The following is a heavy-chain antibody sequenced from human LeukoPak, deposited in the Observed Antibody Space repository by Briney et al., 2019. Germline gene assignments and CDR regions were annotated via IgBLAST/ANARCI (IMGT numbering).Heavy chain of an antibody. V-gene: IGHV4-34*01. CDR2: INHSEYT. CDR3: ARRDYAAWFDP. Sequence: SETLSLTCAVSGVSFDDYYWSWVRQTPGKGLEWIGEINHSEYTNDNPSLKSRVTLSIDTSRKQFSLNLNSVSVTDTAIYYCARRDYAAWFDPWGQGTLVTVSS. CDR1: GVSFDDYY. D-gene: IGHD4/OR15-4a*01. J-gene: IGHJ5*02.